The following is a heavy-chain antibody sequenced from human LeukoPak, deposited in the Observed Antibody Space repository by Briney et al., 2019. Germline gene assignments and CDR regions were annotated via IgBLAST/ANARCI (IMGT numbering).Heavy chain of an antibody. Sequence: PGGSLRPPCAASGFTVSSNYMSWVRQAPGKGLEWVSVIYSGGSTYYADSVKGRFTISRDNSKNTLYLQMNSLRAEDTAVYYCARGGIVVVTAPLDYWGQGTLVTVSS. CDR3: ARGGIVVVTAPLDY. D-gene: IGHD2-21*02. V-gene: IGHV3-66*01. CDR1: GFTVSSNY. J-gene: IGHJ4*02. CDR2: IYSGGST.